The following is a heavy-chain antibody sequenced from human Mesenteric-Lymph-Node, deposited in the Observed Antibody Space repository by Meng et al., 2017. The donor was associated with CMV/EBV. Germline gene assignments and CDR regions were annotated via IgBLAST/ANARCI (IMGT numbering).Heavy chain of an antibody. J-gene: IGHJ4*02. V-gene: IGHV4-39*07. Sequence: GSLRLSCTVSGGSISSSNYYWGWIRQLPGKGLEWLGNIYYSGSPSYNPSLKSRVTISLDTSKNQFSLKLNPVTAADTAMYYCARDRGRDGCDSWGQGTLVTVSS. CDR2: IYYSGSP. CDR1: GGSISSSNYY. D-gene: IGHD5-24*01. CDR3: ARDRGRDGCDS.